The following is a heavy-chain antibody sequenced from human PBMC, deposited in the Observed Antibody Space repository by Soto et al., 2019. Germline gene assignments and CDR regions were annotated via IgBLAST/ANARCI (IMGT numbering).Heavy chain of an antibody. D-gene: IGHD3-3*01. CDR1: GGSISSYY. V-gene: IGHV4-59*08. J-gene: IGHJ6*03. Sequence: SETLSLTCTVSGGSISSYYWSWIRQPPGKGLEWIGYIYYSGSTNYNPSLKSRVTISVDTSKNQFSLKLSSVTAADTAVYYCARKSYDFWSGYYVGGESYYYYMAVWGKGTTVTVSS. CDR3: ARKSYDFWSGYYVGGESYYYYMAV. CDR2: IYYSGST.